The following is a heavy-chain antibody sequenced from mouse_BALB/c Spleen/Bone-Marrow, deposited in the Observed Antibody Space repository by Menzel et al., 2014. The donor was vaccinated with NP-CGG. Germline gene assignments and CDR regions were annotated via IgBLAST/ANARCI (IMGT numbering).Heavy chain of an antibody. Sequence: EVQLVESGPGLVKPSQSLSLTCNVTGYSITSDYAWHLIRQFPGNKLEWMCYISYSGSTSYNPSLKSRISITRDTSKNQFFLQLNSVSTDYTSTYYCARSTFYGNWYFDVWGAGTSVSVS. V-gene: IGHV3-2*02. J-gene: IGHJ1*01. CDR2: ISYSGST. CDR3: ARSTFYGNWYFDV. D-gene: IGHD2-1*01. CDR1: GYSITSDYA.